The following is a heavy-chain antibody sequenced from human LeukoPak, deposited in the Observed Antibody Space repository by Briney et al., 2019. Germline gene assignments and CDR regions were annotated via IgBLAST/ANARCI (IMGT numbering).Heavy chain of an antibody. CDR1: GFTFSSYW. CDR3: AREYYYDSSGYQKY. Sequence: QPGGSLRLSCAASGFTFSSYWMSWVRQAPGKGLEWVANIKQDGSEKYYVDSVKGRFTISRDNAKSSLYLQMNSLRAEDTAVYYCAREYYYDSSGYQKYWGQGTLVTVSS. CDR2: IKQDGSEK. D-gene: IGHD3-22*01. J-gene: IGHJ4*02. V-gene: IGHV3-7*03.